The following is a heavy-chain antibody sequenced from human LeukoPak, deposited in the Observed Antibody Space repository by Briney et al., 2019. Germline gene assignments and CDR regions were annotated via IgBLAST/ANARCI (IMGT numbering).Heavy chain of an antibody. Sequence: GGSLRLSCAASGFTVSSNYMSWVRQAPGKGLEWVSVIYSGGSRYYADSVKGRFTISRDNSKNTMYLQMNSLRAEDTAVYYCARVKYGSRSLIYYYYMDVWGKGTTVTIS. CDR3: ARVKYGSRSLIYYYYMDV. J-gene: IGHJ6*03. CDR2: IYSGGSR. D-gene: IGHD3-10*01. V-gene: IGHV3-53*01. CDR1: GFTVSSNY.